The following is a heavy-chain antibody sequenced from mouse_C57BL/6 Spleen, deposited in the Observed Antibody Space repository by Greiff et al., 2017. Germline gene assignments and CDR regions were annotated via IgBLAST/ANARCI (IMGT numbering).Heavy chain of an antibody. Sequence: QVLVKQSGPELVKPGASVKISCKASGYAFSSSWMNWVKQRPGKGLEWIGRIYPGDGDTNYSGKFKGKATLTADKSSSTAYMQLSSLTSENSAVYFCARGASSGYWFAFWGQGTLVTVSA. V-gene: IGHV1-82*01. CDR1: GYAFSSSW. D-gene: IGHD3-2*02. J-gene: IGHJ3*01. CDR2: IYPGDGDT. CDR3: ARGASSGYWFAF.